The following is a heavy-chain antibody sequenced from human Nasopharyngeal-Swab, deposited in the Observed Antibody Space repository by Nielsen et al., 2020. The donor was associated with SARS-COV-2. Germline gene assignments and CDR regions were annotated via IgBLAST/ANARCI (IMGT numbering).Heavy chain of an antibody. CDR2: ISELGTGI. CDR1: GFSITTYG. Sequence: GESLKISCAASGFSITTYGMTWVRQAPGKGLEWISGISELGTGIYYADSVWGRFTISRDTSKNTVYLQMNTLRADDTALYFCTRGLTGHIVQWNPSPYWGQGTLVTVSP. CDR3: TRGLTGHIVQWNPSPY. V-gene: IGHV3-23*01. J-gene: IGHJ4*02. D-gene: IGHD1-14*01.